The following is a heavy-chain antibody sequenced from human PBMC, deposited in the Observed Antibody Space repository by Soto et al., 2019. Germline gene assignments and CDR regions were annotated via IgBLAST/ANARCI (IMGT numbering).Heavy chain of an antibody. CDR1: GGSISSGGYY. V-gene: IGHV4-31*03. J-gene: IGHJ4*02. CDR2: IYYSGST. D-gene: IGHD1-26*01. Sequence: ASETLSLTCTVSGGSISSGGYYWSWIRQHPGKGLEWIGYIYYSGSTYYNPSLKSRVTISVDTSKNQFSLKLSSVTAADTAVYYCARGRGSYTPYYFDYWGQGTLVTVSS. CDR3: ARGRGSYTPYYFDY.